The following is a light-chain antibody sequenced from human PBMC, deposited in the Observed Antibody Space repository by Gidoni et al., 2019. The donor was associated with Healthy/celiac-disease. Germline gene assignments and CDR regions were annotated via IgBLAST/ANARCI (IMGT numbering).Light chain of an antibody. Sequence: QAVLTQPPAVYGAPGQRVAISCTGSSSNIGAGYDVHWYQQLPGTAPKHLISGNSNLPSGVPDRFSGSKSGTSASLAITGLQAEDEADYYCQSYDSSLSGSGVFGGGTKLTVL. J-gene: IGLJ3*02. V-gene: IGLV1-40*01. CDR2: GNS. CDR1: SSNIGAGYD. CDR3: QSYDSSLSGSGV.